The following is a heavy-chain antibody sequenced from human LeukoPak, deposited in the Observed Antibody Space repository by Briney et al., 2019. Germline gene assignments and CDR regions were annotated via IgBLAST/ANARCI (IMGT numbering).Heavy chain of an antibody. Sequence: ASVKVSCKASVFTFSGYYMHWVRQAPGHGLEWMAWISPNSGGTNYVQKFQGRVTVTRDTSISTDYMEISGLTSDDTALYYCAREPSGSGGYDYWGQGALVTVSS. D-gene: IGHD3-10*01. CDR1: VFTFSGYY. CDR2: ISPNSGGT. V-gene: IGHV1-2*02. CDR3: AREPSGSGGYDY. J-gene: IGHJ4*02.